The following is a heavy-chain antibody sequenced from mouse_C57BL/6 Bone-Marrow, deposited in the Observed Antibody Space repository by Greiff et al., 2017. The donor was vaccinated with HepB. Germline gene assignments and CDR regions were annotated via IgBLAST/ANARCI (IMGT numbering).Heavy chain of an antibody. CDR3: AKFYDYYGSSYDAMDY. CDR2: IWSGGST. Sequence: VQLQESGPGLVQPSQSLSITCTVSGFSLTSYGVHWVRQPPGKGLEWLGVIWSGGSTDYNAAFISRLSISKDNSQSEVFFKMNSLQADDTAIYYGAKFYDYYGSSYDAMDYWGQGTSVTVSS. D-gene: IGHD1-1*01. J-gene: IGHJ4*01. CDR1: GFSLTSYG. V-gene: IGHV2-4*01.